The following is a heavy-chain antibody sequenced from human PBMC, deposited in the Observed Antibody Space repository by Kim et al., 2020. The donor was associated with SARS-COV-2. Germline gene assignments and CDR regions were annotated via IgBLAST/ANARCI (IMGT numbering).Heavy chain of an antibody. CDR3: ARRLHYYGSGSSFDY. CDR1: GGSISSSSYY. Sequence: SETLSLTCTVSGGSISSSSYYWGWIRQPPGKGLEWIGSIYYSGSTYYNPSLKSRVTISVDTSKNQFSLKLSSVTAADTAVYYCARRLHYYGSGSSFDYWG. V-gene: IGHV4-39*01. D-gene: IGHD3-10*01. J-gene: IGHJ4*01. CDR2: IYYSGST.